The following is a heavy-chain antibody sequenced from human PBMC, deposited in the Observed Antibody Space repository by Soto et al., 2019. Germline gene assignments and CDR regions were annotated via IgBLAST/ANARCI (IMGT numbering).Heavy chain of an antibody. V-gene: IGHV4-39*01. Sequence: QLQESGPGLLKPSETLSLTCTVSGGSISSPSYNWGWVRQAPGKGPEWLGSIFYPGTAHYNPSPKRRLAISVDTSKSQVSLSLTSVTAADTAVYYCTTVASTHFDSWGQGAQVTVSS. D-gene: IGHD4-17*01. CDR2: IFYPGTA. CDR3: TTVASTHFDS. J-gene: IGHJ4*02. CDR1: GGSISSPSYN.